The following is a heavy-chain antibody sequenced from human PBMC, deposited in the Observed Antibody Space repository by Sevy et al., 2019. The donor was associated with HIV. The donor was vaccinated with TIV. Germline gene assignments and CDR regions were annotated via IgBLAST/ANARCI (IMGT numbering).Heavy chain of an antibody. CDR2: INHSGST. CDR3: ARGMGATTGAFDI. Sequence: SETMSLTCAVYGGSFSGYYWSWIRQPPGKGLEWIGEINHSGSTNYNPSLKSRVTISVDTSKNQFSLKLSSVTAADTAVYYCARGMGATTGAFDIWGQGTMVTVSS. D-gene: IGHD1-26*01. V-gene: IGHV4-34*01. CDR1: GGSFSGYY. J-gene: IGHJ3*02.